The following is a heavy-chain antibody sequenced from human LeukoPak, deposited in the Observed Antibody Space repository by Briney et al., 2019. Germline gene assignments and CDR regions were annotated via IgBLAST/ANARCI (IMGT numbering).Heavy chain of an antibody. CDR3: AKARGSSVYEQFDY. D-gene: IGHD5/OR15-5a*01. J-gene: IGHJ4*02. V-gene: IGHV3-23*01. CDR1: GFAFSTYA. CDR2: ISTSGRAT. Sequence: GGSLRLSCAASGFAFSTYAMTWVRQAPEKGLQWVSTISTSGRATYYADSVEGRFTISRDNSKNTLYLQMNCLRADDTAVYYCAKARGSSVYEQFDYWGQGTQVTVSP.